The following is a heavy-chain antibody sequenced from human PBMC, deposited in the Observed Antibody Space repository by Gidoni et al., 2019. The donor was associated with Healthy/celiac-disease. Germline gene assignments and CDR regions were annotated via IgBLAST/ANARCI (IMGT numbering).Heavy chain of an antibody. J-gene: IGHJ4*02. Sequence: EVQLLESGGGLVQPGGSLRLSCAAPGFPFSSYAMSWVRQAPGKGLEWVSAISGSGGSTYYADSVKGRFTISRDNSKNTLYLQMNSLRAEDTAVYYCAKDRRGQVAGFDYWGQGTLVTVSS. CDR1: GFPFSSYA. V-gene: IGHV3-23*01. D-gene: IGHD6-19*01. CDR2: ISGSGGST. CDR3: AKDRRGQVAGFDY.